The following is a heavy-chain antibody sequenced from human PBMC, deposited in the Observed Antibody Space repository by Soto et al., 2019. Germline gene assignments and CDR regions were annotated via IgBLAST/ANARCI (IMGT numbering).Heavy chain of an antibody. J-gene: IGHJ6*02. V-gene: IGHV3-23*01. D-gene: IGHD6-13*01. CDR3: AKDLRIYSSSPHPSYYGMDV. Sequence: GGSLRLSCAASEFTFSSYAMSWVRQAPGKGLEWVSAISGSGGSTYYADSVKGRFTISRDNSKNTLYLQMNSLRAEDTAVYYCAKDLRIYSSSPHPSYYGMDVWGQGTTVTVSS. CDR2: ISGSGGST. CDR1: EFTFSSYA.